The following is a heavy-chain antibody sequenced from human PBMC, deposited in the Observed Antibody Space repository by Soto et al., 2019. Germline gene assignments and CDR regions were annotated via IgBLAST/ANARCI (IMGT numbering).Heavy chain of an antibody. J-gene: IGHJ2*01. V-gene: IGHV3-23*01. CDR2: ISGSGGST. CDR1: GFTFSNYG. CDR3: AREPRHWYFDL. Sequence: EVQLLESGGGLVQPGGSLRLSCAASGFTFSNYGMTWVRQAPGKGLEWVSAISGSGGSTYYADSVKGRFTISRDNSKNTLYLQINSLRVEDTAVYSCAREPRHWYFDLWGRGTRVTASS.